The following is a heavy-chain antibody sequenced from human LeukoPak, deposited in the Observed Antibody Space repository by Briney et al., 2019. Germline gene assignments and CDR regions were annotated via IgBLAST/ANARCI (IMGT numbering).Heavy chain of an antibody. J-gene: IGHJ3*02. CDR2: IYYSGST. Sequence: SETLSLTCTVSGGSISSGGYYWSWIRQYPGKGLEWIGYIYYSGSTYYNPSLKSRVTISVDTSKNQFSLKLSSVTAADTAVYYCARGCSGGSCYEAFDIWGQGTMVTVSS. CDR3: ARGCSGGSCYEAFDI. CDR1: GGSISSGGYY. V-gene: IGHV4-31*03. D-gene: IGHD2-15*01.